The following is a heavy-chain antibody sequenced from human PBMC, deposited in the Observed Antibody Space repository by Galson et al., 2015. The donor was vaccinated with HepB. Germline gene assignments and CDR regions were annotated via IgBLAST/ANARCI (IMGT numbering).Heavy chain of an antibody. CDR1: GGSISSYY. CDR3: ARYSGYRPFDY. Sequence: SETLSLTCTVTGGSISSYYWSWIRQPPGKGLEWIGYIYYSGSTYYNPSLKSRVTISVDTSKNQFSLKLSSVTAADTAVYYCARYSGYRPFDYWGQGTLVTASS. J-gene: IGHJ4*02. V-gene: IGHV4-59*04. D-gene: IGHD5-12*01. CDR2: IYYSGST.